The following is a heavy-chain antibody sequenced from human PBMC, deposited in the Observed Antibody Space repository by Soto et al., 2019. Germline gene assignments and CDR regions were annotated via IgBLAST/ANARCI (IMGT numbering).Heavy chain of an antibody. CDR2: IFSNDEK. CDR1: GFSLSNARMG. Sequence: QVTLKESGPVLVKPTETLTLTCTVSGFSLSNARMGVSWIRQPPGKALEWLAHIFSNDEKSYSTSLKSRLTNSKDTSKSQVVLTRTNMDPVDTATYYCARIGPPGSSSWYPDDAFDIWGQGTMVTVSS. V-gene: IGHV2-26*01. CDR3: ARIGPPGSSSWYPDDAFDI. J-gene: IGHJ3*02. D-gene: IGHD6-13*01.